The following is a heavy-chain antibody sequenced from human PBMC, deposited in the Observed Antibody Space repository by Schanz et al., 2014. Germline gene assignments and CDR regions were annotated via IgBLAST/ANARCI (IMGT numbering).Heavy chain of an antibody. D-gene: IGHD3-22*01. V-gene: IGHV1-2*04. CDR1: RSTFSSYT. CDR2: INPNTGGT. CDR3: ARDDRAYYYGMDV. Sequence: QVQLVQSGAEVKKPGSSVKVSCKASRSTFSSYTISWVRQARGQGLEWVGWINPNTGGTNFAQKFQGWVTVTRDTSISTVYMELSRVTYEDTAVYYCARDDRAYYYGMDVWGQGTTVTVSS. J-gene: IGHJ6*02.